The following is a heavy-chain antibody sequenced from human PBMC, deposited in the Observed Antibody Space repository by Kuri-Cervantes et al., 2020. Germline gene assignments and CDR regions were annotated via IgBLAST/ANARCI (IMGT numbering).Heavy chain of an antibody. CDR2: INHSGGT. Sequence: SETLSLTCTVSGGSISSGDYYWSWIRQPPGKGLEWIGEINHSGGTNYNPSLKSRVTISVDTSKNQFSLKLSSVTAADTAVYYCASGTSMIHLRKRGYYGMDVWGQGTTVTVSS. D-gene: IGHD3-22*01. CDR3: ASGTSMIHLRKRGYYGMDV. CDR1: GGSISSGDYY. J-gene: IGHJ6*02. V-gene: IGHV4-39*07.